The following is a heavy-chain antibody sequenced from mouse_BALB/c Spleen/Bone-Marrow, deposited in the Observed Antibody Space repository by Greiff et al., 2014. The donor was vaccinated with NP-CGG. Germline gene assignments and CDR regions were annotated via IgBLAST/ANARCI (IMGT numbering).Heavy chain of an antibody. V-gene: IGHV14-3*02. J-gene: IGHJ3*01. CDR2: IDPANGNT. D-gene: IGHD1-3*01. CDR3: ARSPGKVNY. CDR1: GLNIKDSY. Sequence: EVQLQQSGAELVKPGASVKLSCTASGLNIKDSYIHWVKRRPEQGLEWIGRIDPANGNTNYDPKFQGKATITADTSSNTAYLHLNSLASEDTAVYYCARSPGKVNYWGQGTLVTVSA.